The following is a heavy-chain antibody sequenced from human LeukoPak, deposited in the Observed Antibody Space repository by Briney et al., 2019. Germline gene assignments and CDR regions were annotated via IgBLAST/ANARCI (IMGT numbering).Heavy chain of an antibody. CDR3: ARLGSNYDYYYYYMDV. CDR1: GGSISSSNW. Sequence: SETLSLTCAVSGGSISSSNWWSWVRQPPGKGLEWIGEIYHSGSTNYNPSLKSRVTISVDKSKNQFSLKLSSVTAADTAVYYCARLGSNYDYYYYYMDVWGKGTTVTVSS. J-gene: IGHJ6*03. V-gene: IGHV4-4*02. CDR2: IYHSGST. D-gene: IGHD4-11*01.